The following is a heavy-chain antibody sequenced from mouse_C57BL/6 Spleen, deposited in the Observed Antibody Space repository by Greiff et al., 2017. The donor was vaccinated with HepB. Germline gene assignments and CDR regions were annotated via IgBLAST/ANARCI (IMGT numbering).Heavy chain of an antibody. Sequence: EVKLVESGGGLVKPGGSLKLSCAASGFTFSSDAMSWVRQTPEKRLEWVATISDGGSYTYYPDNVKGRFTISRDNAKNNLYLQMSHLKSEDTAMYYCARVYYGIDDWGQGTTLTVSS. V-gene: IGHV5-4*03. CDR2: ISDGGSYT. CDR1: GFTFSSDA. J-gene: IGHJ2*01. D-gene: IGHD1-1*01. CDR3: ARVYYGIDD.